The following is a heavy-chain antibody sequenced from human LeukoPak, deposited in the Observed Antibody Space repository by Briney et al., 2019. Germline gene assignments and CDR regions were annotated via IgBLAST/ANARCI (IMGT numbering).Heavy chain of an antibody. V-gene: IGHV4-34*01. CDR3: ARGRAFDY. CDR2: INHSGST. CDR1: GGSFSGYY. Sequence: SETLSLTCAVYGGSFSGYYWSWIRNPPGKGLEWIGEINHSGSTNYNPSLKSRVTISVDTSKNQFSLKLSSVTAADTAVYYCARGRAFDYWGQGTLVTVSS. J-gene: IGHJ4*02.